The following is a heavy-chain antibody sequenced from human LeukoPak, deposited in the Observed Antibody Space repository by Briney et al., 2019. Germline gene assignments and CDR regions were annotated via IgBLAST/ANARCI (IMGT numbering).Heavy chain of an antibody. D-gene: IGHD6-13*01. CDR1: GFTFSSYG. J-gene: IGHJ4*02. CDR3: AKETLVSNWYFFDY. Sequence: GGSLRLSCAASGFTFSSYGMHWVRQAPGMGLEWVAVISYDGSNQYYADSVKGRFTISRDNSKNTLYLQMNSLRAENTALYYCAKETLVSNWYFFDYWGQGTLVTVSS. CDR2: ISYDGSNQ. V-gene: IGHV3-30*18.